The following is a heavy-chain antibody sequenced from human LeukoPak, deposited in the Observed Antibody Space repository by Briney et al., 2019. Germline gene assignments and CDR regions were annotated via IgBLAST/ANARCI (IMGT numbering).Heavy chain of an antibody. CDR2: IGGSGGST. CDR1: GFPFSSYA. D-gene: IGHD3-10*01. CDR3: AKAYGSGSFYNSFDY. V-gene: IGHV3-23*01. Sequence: QSGGSLRLSCAASGFPFSSYAMSWVRQAPGKGLEWVSGIGGSGGSTYYADSVQGRFTISRDNSKNTLYLQMNSLRAEDTAVYYCAKAYGSGSFYNSFDYWGQGTLVTVSS. J-gene: IGHJ4*02.